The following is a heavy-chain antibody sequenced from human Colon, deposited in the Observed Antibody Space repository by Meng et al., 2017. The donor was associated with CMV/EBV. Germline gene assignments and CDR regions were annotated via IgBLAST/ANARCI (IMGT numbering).Heavy chain of an antibody. V-gene: IGHV1-8*03. Sequence: ASVKVSCKASGYIFTSYDINWVRQATGQGLEWIGWMNPNSGNTGYAQKFQGRVTITRNTSISTAYMELSSLRSEDTAVYYCARGGYSYGYGLDYWGQGTLVTVSS. J-gene: IGHJ4*02. CDR3: ARGGYSYGYGLDY. D-gene: IGHD5-18*01. CDR1: GYIFTSYD. CDR2: MNPNSGNT.